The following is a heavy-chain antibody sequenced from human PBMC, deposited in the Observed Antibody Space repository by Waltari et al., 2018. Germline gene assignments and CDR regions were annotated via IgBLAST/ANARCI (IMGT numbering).Heavy chain of an antibody. CDR2: ISYDGSNK. CDR3: GEDYGSV. D-gene: IGHD3-10*01. Sequence: QVQLVESGGGVVQPGRSLRLSCAASGFTFSSYGMHWVRQAPGKGLEWVAVISYDGSNKYYADSVKGRFTISRDNSKNTLYLQMNSLRAEDTAVYYCGEDYGSVWGQGTLVTVSS. J-gene: IGHJ4*02. CDR1: GFTFSSYG. V-gene: IGHV3-30*18.